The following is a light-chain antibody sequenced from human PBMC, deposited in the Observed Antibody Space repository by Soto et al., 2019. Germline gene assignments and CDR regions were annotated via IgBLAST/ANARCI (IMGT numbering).Light chain of an antibody. V-gene: IGKV1-5*01. Sequence: DILMTQSPSILSASVGDTVTITCRASQSISKWVAWYQQRAGKAPTALIFDASNSEKGVPSRFSGRGSGTEFTLIIRGLQPEDFATYYSHQYDSYPYTFGQGTQLEI. CDR3: HQYDSYPYT. CDR1: QSISKW. CDR2: DAS. J-gene: IGKJ2*01.